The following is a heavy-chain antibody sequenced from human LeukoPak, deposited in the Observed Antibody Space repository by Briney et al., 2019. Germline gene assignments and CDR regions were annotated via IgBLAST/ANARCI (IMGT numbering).Heavy chain of an antibody. CDR2: ISSNGWST. CDR1: GFTFSNYA. Sequence: GGSLRLSCSASGFTFSNYAMHWVRQAPGKGLEYVSAISSNGWSTYYADSVKCRFTIYRDNSKNTLHLQMSSLRAEDTAVYYCVRGSAFGDLDSWGQGTLVTVSS. J-gene: IGHJ4*02. V-gene: IGHV3-64D*09. D-gene: IGHD3-10*01. CDR3: VRGSAFGDLDS.